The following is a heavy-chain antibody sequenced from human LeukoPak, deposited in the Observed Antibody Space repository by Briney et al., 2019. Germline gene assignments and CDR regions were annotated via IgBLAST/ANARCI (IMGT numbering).Heavy chain of an antibody. V-gene: IGHV1-69*05. CDR2: IIPLFGIT. D-gene: IGHD2-15*01. Sequence: SVKVSCKASGGTLNNYAFSWVRQAPGQGLEWMGGIIPLFGITNYAQKFQGRVTITTDESTTTAYMELSSLRSEDTAVYYCAKDAHEKYCSGGSCYPGEYYYYYYYMDVWGKGTTVTVSS. J-gene: IGHJ6*03. CDR1: GGTLNNYA. CDR3: AKDAHEKYCSGGSCYPGEYYYYYYYMDV.